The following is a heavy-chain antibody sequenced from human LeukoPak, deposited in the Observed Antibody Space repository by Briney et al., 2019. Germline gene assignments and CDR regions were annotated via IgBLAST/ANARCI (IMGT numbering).Heavy chain of an antibody. CDR2: IYYTGNT. Sequence: SETLSLSCTVSGDSISGDYWSWIRKPPEKRLEWIGYIYYTGNTTYNPSFKSRVTMSIDTSRKLFSLRLTSVTAADTAVYFCARHPGASFDSWGQGNLVTVSS. CDR3: ARHPGASFDS. D-gene: IGHD7-27*01. J-gene: IGHJ4*02. V-gene: IGHV4-59*08. CDR1: GDSISGDY.